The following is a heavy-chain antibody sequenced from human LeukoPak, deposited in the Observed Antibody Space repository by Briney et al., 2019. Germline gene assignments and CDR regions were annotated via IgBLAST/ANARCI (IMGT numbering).Heavy chain of an antibody. CDR1: GFTFSSYA. CDR3: AKDIDYGGNSGAFDI. V-gene: IGHV3-23*01. J-gene: IGHJ3*02. D-gene: IGHD4-23*01. CDR2: ISGSGGST. Sequence: GGSLRLSCAASGFTFSSYAMSWVRQAPGKGLEWVSAISGSGGSTYYADSVKGRFTISRDNSKNTLYLQMNSLRAEDTALYYCAKDIDYGGNSGAFDIWGQGTMVTVSS.